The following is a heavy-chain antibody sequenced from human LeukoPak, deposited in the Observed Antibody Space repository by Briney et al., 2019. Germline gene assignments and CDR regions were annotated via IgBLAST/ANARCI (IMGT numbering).Heavy chain of an antibody. V-gene: IGHV1-18*01. J-gene: IGHJ5*02. CDR3: ARSPVWGSYHPPYTWFDP. CDR1: GYTFTNYG. CDR2: ISAYNGNT. D-gene: IGHD3-16*02. Sequence: ASVKVSCKASGYTFTNYGISWVRQAPGQGLEWMGWISAYNGNTNYAQNLQGRVTMTTDTSTNTAYMELRSLRSDDTAVYYCARSPVWGSYHPPYTWFDPWGQGALVTVSS.